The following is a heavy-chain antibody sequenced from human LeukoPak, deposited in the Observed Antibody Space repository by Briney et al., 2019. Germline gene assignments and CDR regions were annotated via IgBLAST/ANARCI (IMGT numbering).Heavy chain of an antibody. Sequence: GGSLRLSCAVSGFTFSNYAMTWVRQAPGKGLEWVSSLSSSTSYIFYADSVKGRFTISRDNAKNSLYLQMNSLRAEDTAVYYCARGWNNGMDVWGQGTTVTVSS. CDR1: GFTFSNYA. D-gene: IGHD1/OR15-1a*01. V-gene: IGHV3-21*01. CDR2: LSSSTSYI. J-gene: IGHJ6*02. CDR3: ARGWNNGMDV.